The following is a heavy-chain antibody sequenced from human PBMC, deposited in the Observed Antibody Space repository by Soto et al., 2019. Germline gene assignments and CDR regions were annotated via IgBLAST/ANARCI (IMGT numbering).Heavy chain of an antibody. CDR1: GGTFSSYA. D-gene: IGHD3-22*01. V-gene: IGHV1-69*01. Sequence: QVQLVQSGAEVKKPGSSVKVSCKASGGTFSSYAISWVRQAPGQGLEWMGGIIPIFGTANYAQKFQGRVTITADESTSTDHIELSSVRSEDTAVYYCARGPLTTYYYDSSGSRGYFDYWGQGTLVTVSS. CDR3: ARGPLTTYYYDSSGSRGYFDY. J-gene: IGHJ4*02. CDR2: IIPIFGTA.